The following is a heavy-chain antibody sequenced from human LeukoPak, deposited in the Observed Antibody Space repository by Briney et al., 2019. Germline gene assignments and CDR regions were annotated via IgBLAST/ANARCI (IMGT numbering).Heavy chain of an antibody. CDR2: INHSGYT. CDR3: TRMTTGHDY. V-gene: IGHV4-34*01. CDR1: GGSFNGYY. J-gene: IGHJ4*02. Sequence: SETLSLTCAVSGGSFNGYYWSWVRQTPGKGLEWIGEINHSGYTNDSPSLKSRVTLSIDTSRKQFSLNLRSVTVADTGIYYCTRMTTGHDYWGQGTLVTVSS. D-gene: IGHD4-17*01.